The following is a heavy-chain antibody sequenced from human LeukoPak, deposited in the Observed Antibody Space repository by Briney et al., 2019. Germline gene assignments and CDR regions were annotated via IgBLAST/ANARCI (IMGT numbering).Heavy chain of an antibody. J-gene: IGHJ4*02. CDR1: GYTFTGYY. CDR2: INPNSGGT. CDR3: ARPPGAYYYGSGSYPRFDY. D-gene: IGHD3-10*01. V-gene: IGHV1-2*02. Sequence: ASVKVSCKASGYTFTGYYMHWVRQAPGQGLEWMGWINPNSGGTNYAQKFQGRVTMTRDTSISTAYMELSRLRSDDTAVYYCARPPGAYYYGSGSYPRFDYWGQGTLVTVSS.